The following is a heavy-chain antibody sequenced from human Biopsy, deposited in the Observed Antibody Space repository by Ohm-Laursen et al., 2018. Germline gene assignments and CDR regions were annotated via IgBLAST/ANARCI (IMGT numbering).Heavy chain of an antibody. V-gene: IGHV3-9*01. CDR3: AKDTFADLRGPSGWYGVDY. CDR2: ISWNSNNI. Sequence: SLRLSCAASGFTFHDYAMHWVRQAPGKGLEWVSGISWNSNNIVYADSVKGRFTISRDNARNSLYLQIKSLRTEDTAFYYCAKDTFADLRGPSGWYGVDYWGQGTMVTVPS. D-gene: IGHD6-19*01. CDR1: GFTFHDYA. J-gene: IGHJ4*02.